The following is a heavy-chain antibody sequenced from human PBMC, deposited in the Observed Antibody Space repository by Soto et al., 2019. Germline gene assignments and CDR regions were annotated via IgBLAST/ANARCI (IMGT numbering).Heavy chain of an antibody. CDR3: ARVAAAAFNWFDP. D-gene: IGHD6-13*01. CDR1: GGTFSSYA. Sequence: QVQLVQSGAEVKKPGSSVKVSCKASGGTFSSYAISWVRQAPGQGLEWMGGIIPIFGTANYAQKFQGRVTITADESTSSAYVVLRSQGYGGSGVFYCARVAAAAFNWFDPWGQGTLVNVSS. CDR2: IIPIFGTA. V-gene: IGHV1-69*01. J-gene: IGHJ5*02.